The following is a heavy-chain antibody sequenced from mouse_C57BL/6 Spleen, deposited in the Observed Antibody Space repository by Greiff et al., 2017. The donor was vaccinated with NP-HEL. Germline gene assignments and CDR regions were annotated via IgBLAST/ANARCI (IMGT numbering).Heavy chain of an antibody. J-gene: IGHJ2*01. Sequence: EVKVEESGPGLVKPSQSLSLTCSVTGYSITSGYYWNWIRQFPGNKLEWMGYISYDGSNNYNPSLKNRISITRDTSKNQFFLKLNSVTTEDTATYYCASRGYYGDFDYWGQGTTLTVSS. CDR3: ASRGYYGDFDY. V-gene: IGHV3-6*01. CDR2: ISYDGSN. D-gene: IGHD1-1*01. CDR1: GYSITSGYY.